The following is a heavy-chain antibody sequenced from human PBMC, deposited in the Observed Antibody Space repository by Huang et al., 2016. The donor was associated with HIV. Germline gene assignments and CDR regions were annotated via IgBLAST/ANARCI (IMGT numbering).Heavy chain of an antibody. D-gene: IGHD3-16*01. J-gene: IGHJ4*02. V-gene: IGHV1-69*01. CDR2: LIPLLRGS. CDR1: GGSFSDQI. CDR3: AMSLRYQYDSRSYWGRYFDY. Sequence: QVQLEQSGPAVRKPGSSVKVSCQASGGSFSDQIISWVRQAPGQRFEWRGGLIPLLRGSAYSQEFKGRVTMTADESTATIYMERNSLTSEDTAVYYCAMSLRYQYDSRSYWGRYFDYWGQGTLVTVSS.